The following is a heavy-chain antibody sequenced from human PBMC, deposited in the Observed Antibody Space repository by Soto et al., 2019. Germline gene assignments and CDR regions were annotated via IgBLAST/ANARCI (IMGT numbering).Heavy chain of an antibody. D-gene: IGHD3-10*01. CDR1: GFSLSTRDVG. CDR2: IYWDDYK. V-gene: IGHV2-5*02. J-gene: IGHJ4*02. CDR3: AQKGRGYFDY. Sequence: QITLKESGPTLVKPTQTLTLTCTFSGFSLSTRDVGVGWIRQPPGKALEWLTLIYWDDYKHYSPSLETRLAITKDSSKTHVVLTMTNMDPVDTATYYCAQKGRGYFDYWGQGTLVTVSS.